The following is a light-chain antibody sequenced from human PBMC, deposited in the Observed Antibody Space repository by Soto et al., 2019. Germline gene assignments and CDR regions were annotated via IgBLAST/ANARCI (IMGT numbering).Light chain of an antibody. CDR2: GAS. Sequence: EIVLTQSPATLSLSPGERATLSCRASQSVSSYLAWYQQKPGQAPRLLIYGASTRATGIPARFSGSGSGTEFTLTISSLQSEDFAVYYCRQYNNWRTFGQGTKVDIK. CDR1: QSVSSY. CDR3: RQYNNWRT. J-gene: IGKJ1*01. V-gene: IGKV3-15*01.